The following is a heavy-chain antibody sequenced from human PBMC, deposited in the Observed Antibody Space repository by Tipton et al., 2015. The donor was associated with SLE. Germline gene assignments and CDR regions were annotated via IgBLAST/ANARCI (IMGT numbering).Heavy chain of an antibody. V-gene: IGHV4-34*01. CDR1: GGSFRAYY. CDR3: ARGDCDPGCVYYFYNMDV. Sequence: LRLSCAVYGGSFRAYYWRWIRQPPGKGLEWIGEINHSGSTNYNPSLKSRVIISVDTSKNQISLKLSSVTAADTAVYYCARGDCDPGCVYYFYNMDVWGKGTTVTVSS. D-gene: IGHD2-21*01. CDR2: INHSGST. J-gene: IGHJ6*03.